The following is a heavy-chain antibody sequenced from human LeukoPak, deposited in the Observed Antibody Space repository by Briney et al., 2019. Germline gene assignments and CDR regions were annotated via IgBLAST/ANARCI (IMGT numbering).Heavy chain of an antibody. CDR2: IYSDGRT. V-gene: IGHV3-53*01. J-gene: IGHJ4*02. D-gene: IGHD3-10*01. CDR3: AKVKGWYGEGYFDY. Sequence: GGSLRLSCAASGFAVGSNYMNWVRQAPGKGLEWVSVIYSDGRTYYADSVKGRFTISRDISKNTLFLEMTSLRAEHTAVYYCAKVKGWYGEGYFDYWGQGTLVTVSS. CDR1: GFAVGSNY.